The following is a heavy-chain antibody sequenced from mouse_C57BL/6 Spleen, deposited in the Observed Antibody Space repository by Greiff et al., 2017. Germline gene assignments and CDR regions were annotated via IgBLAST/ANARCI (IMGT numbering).Heavy chain of an antibody. Sequence: VQLQESGAELARPGASVKLSCKASGYTFTSYGISWVKQRTGQGLEWIGEIYPRSGNTYYNEKFKGKATLTADKSSSTAYMELRSLTSEDSAVYFCASWDGYAMDYWGQGTSVTGSS. D-gene: IGHD4-1*01. J-gene: IGHJ4*01. V-gene: IGHV1-81*01. CDR3: ASWDGYAMDY. CDR1: GYTFTSYG. CDR2: IYPRSGNT.